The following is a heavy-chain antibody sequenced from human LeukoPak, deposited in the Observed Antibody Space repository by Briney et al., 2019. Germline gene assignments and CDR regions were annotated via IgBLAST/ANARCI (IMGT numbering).Heavy chain of an antibody. D-gene: IGHD3-9*01. J-gene: IGHJ4*02. V-gene: IGHV1-18*01. Sequence: ASVKVSCKASGYTFTSYGLSWMRQAPGQGLEWLGWLSAYSAYTNYAQTLQGRVTVTTDTSTNTAYLQLRSLRSDDTAVYYCARARGGLTPYFAVGGQGPRVTVS. CDR2: LSAYSAYT. CDR3: ARARGGLTPYFAV. CDR1: GYTFTSYG.